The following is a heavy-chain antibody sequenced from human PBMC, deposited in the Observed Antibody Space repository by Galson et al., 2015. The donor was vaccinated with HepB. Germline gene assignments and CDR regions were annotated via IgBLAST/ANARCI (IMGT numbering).Heavy chain of an antibody. Sequence: QSGAEVKKPGESLKISCKGSGYSFTSYWIGWVRQMPGKGLEWMGIIYPGDSDTRYSPSFQGQVTISADKSISTAYLQWSSLKASDTAMYYCARLEWAPGSGSYRKSHYYGMDVWGQGTTVTVSS. D-gene: IGHD3-10*01. CDR3: ARLEWAPGSGSYRKSHYYGMDV. CDR1: GYSFTSYW. CDR2: IYPGDSDT. J-gene: IGHJ6*02. V-gene: IGHV5-51*01.